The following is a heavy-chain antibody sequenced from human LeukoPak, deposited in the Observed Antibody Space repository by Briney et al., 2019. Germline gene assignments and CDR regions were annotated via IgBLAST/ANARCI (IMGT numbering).Heavy chain of an antibody. CDR2: INHSGST. D-gene: IGHD5-18*01. Sequence: ASETLSLTCAVYGGSFSGYYWSWIRQPPGKGLEWIGEINHSGSTNYNPSLRSRVTISVDTSKNQFSLKLSSVTAADTAVYYCARGGYSYGYVSVSYYYGMDVWGKGTTVTVSS. CDR3: ARGGYSYGYVSVSYYYGMDV. J-gene: IGHJ6*04. V-gene: IGHV4-34*01. CDR1: GGSFSGYY.